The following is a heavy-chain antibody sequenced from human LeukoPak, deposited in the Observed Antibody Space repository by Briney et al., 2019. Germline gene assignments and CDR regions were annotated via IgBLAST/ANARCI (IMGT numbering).Heavy chain of an antibody. Sequence: GGSLRLSCAASGFTFSSHSMNWVRQAPGEGLEWVSYISSSSSTIYYADSVKGRFTISRDNAKNSLYLQMNSLRAEDTAVYYCARDSVQLERRGSYYYYYMDVWGKGTTVTVSS. CDR2: ISSSSSTI. CDR1: GFTFSSHS. D-gene: IGHD1-1*01. V-gene: IGHV3-48*01. J-gene: IGHJ6*03. CDR3: ARDSVQLERRGSYYYYYMDV.